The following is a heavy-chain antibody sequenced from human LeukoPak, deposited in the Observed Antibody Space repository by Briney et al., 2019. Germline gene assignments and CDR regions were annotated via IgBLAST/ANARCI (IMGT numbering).Heavy chain of an antibody. CDR1: GGSVSSDSYY. J-gene: IGHJ4*02. D-gene: IGHD4-17*01. CDR2: FFYSGST. V-gene: IGHV4-61*03. CDR3: AREPDYGDYVRYFDY. Sequence: SETLSLTCTVSGGSVSSDSYYWNWIRQPPGKGLERIGYFFYSGSTNYNPSLKSRVTISVDTSKNHFSLKLSSVTAADTAVYYCAREPDYGDYVRYFDYWGQGTLVTVSS.